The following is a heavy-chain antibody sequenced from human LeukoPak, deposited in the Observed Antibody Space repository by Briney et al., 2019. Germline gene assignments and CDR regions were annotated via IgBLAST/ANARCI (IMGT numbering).Heavy chain of an antibody. Sequence: PGGSLRLSCEASGFSFTNTWMSWVRQAPGKGLEYVSAISSNGGSTYYADSVKGRFTISRDNSKNTLYLQMSSLRAEDTAVYYCVKGMDIAMVSAFDYWGQGTLVTVSS. J-gene: IGHJ4*02. D-gene: IGHD5-18*01. CDR1: GFSFTNTW. CDR3: VKGMDIAMVSAFDY. CDR2: ISSNGGST. V-gene: IGHV3-64D*09.